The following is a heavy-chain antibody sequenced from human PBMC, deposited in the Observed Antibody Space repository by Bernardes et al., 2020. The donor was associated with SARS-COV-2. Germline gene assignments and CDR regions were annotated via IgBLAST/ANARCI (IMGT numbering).Heavy chain of an antibody. Sequence: ASVKVSCKASGYTFTGYYMHWVRQAPGQGLEWMGWINPNSGGTNYAQKFQGRVTMTRDTSISTAYMELSRLRSDDTAVYYCAKHYYDSSGYYSWGQGTLVTVSS. J-gene: IGHJ4*02. D-gene: IGHD3-22*01. V-gene: IGHV1-2*02. CDR2: INPNSGGT. CDR1: GYTFTGYY. CDR3: AKHYYDSSGYYS.